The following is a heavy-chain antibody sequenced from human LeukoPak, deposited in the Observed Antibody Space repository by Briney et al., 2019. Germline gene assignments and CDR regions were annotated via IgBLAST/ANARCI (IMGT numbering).Heavy chain of an antibody. CDR1: GGSISSGSYY. CDR2: IYTSGST. J-gene: IGHJ5*02. V-gene: IGHV4-61*02. Sequence: SQTLSLTCTVSGGSISSGSYYWSWIRQPAGKGLEWIGRIYTSGSTNYNPSLKSRVTISVDTSKNQFSLKLSSVTAADTAVYYCARLASWSVTTRRWFDPWGQGTLVTVSS. D-gene: IGHD4-17*01. CDR3: ARLASWSVTTRRWFDP.